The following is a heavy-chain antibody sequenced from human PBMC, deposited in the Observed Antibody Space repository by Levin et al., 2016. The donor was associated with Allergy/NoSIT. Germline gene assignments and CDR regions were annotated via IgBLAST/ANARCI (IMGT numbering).Heavy chain of an antibody. Sequence: VRQAPGKGLEWVAVISYDGSNKYYADSVKGRFTISRDNSKNTLYLQMISLRAEDTAVYYCARQDYADPDAFDIWGQGTMVTVSS. J-gene: IGHJ3*02. CDR3: ARQDYADPDAFDI. CDR2: ISYDGSNK. V-gene: IGHV3-30*04. D-gene: IGHD2-2*01.